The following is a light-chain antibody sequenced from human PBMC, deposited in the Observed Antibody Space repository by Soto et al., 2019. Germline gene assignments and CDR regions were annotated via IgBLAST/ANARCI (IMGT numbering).Light chain of an antibody. V-gene: IGLV2-14*01. CDR2: EVN. Sequence: QSVLTQPASVSGSPGQSITISCIGTSSDVGGYNYVSWYQQHPGKAPKLMIYEVNNRPSGVSNRFSGSKSGNTASLTISGLQAEDEADYFCSSYTSSSALAVFGGGTKLTVL. CDR1: SSDVGGYNY. J-gene: IGLJ3*02. CDR3: SSYTSSSALAV.